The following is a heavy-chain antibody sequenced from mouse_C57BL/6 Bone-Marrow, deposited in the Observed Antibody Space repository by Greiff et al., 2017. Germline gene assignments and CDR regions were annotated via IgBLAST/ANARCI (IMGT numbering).Heavy chain of an antibody. CDR2: INPNYGTT. J-gene: IGHJ3*01. CDR3: ARVIYYDYRSFAY. D-gene: IGHD2-4*01. Sequence: VQLQQSGPELVKPGASVKISCKASGYSFTDYNMNWVKQSNGKSLEWIGVINPNYGTTSYNQKFKGKATLTVDQSSSTAYMQLNGLKSVNSAVYYCARVIYYDYRSFAYWGQGTLFTVSA. CDR1: GYSFTDYN. V-gene: IGHV1-39*01.